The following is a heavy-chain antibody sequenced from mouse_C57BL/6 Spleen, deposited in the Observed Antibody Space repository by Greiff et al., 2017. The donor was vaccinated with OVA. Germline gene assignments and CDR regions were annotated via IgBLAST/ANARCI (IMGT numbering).Heavy chain of an antibody. CDR2: INPNNGGT. CDR3: ARSYYYGSSWAMDY. J-gene: IGHJ4*01. Sequence: VQLQQPGPELVKPGASVKIPCKASGYTFTDYNMAWVKQSHGKSLEWIGDINPNNGGTIYNQKFKGKATLTVDKSSSTAYMELRSLTSEDTAVYYCARSYYYGSSWAMDYWGQGTSVTVSS. D-gene: IGHD1-1*01. CDR1: GYTFTDYN. V-gene: IGHV1-18*01.